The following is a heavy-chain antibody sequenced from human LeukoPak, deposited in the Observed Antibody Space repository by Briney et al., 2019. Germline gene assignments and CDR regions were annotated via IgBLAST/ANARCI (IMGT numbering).Heavy chain of an antibody. CDR1: GFTVSSNY. CDR3: AKEQLRGPGYCGMDV. V-gene: IGHV3-23*01. J-gene: IGHJ6*02. Sequence: PGGSLRLSCAASGFTVSSNYMSWVRQAPGKGLEWVSAISGSGGSTYYADSVKGRFTISRDNSKDTLYLQMNSLRAEDTAVYYCAKEQLRGPGYCGMDVWGQGTTVTVSS. D-gene: IGHD5-18*01. CDR2: ISGSGGST.